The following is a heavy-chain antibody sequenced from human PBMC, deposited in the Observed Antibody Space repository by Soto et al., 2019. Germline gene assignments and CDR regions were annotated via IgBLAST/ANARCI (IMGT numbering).Heavy chain of an antibody. D-gene: IGHD3-22*01. CDR2: IYYSGST. Sequence: SETLSLTCTVSGGSISSYYWSWIRQPPGKGLEWIGYIYYSGSTNYNLSLKSRVTISVDTSKNQFSLKLSSVTAADTAVYYCARDPSSYYYDSSGLPLYYYYYGMDVWGQGTTVTVSS. V-gene: IGHV4-59*01. CDR3: ARDPSSYYYDSSGLPLYYYYYGMDV. J-gene: IGHJ6*02. CDR1: GGSISSYY.